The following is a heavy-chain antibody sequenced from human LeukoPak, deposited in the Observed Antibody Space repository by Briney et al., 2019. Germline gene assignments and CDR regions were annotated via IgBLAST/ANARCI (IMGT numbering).Heavy chain of an antibody. J-gene: IGHJ4*02. CDR1: GGSISSYY. CDR2: IYYSGST. V-gene: IGHV4-59*12. CDR3: ARELGYGDYNFDY. Sequence: PSETLSLTCTVSGGSISSYYWSWIRQPPGKGLGWIGYIYYSGSTNYNPSLKGRVTISVDTSKNQFSLKLSSVTAADTAVYYCARELGYGDYNFDYWGQGTLVTVSS. D-gene: IGHD4-17*01.